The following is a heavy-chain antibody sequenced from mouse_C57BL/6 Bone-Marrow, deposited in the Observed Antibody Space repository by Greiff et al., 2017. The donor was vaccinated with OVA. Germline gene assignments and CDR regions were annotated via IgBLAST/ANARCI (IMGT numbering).Heavy chain of an antibody. Sequence: QVQLKESGAELVKPGASVKISCKASGYAFSSYWMNWVKQRPGKGLEWIGQIYPGDGDTNYNGKFKGKATLTADKSSSTAYMQLSSLTSEDSAVYFCAREGYGLAAWFAYWGQGTLVTVSA. CDR3: AREGYGLAAWFAY. D-gene: IGHD2-14*01. CDR2: IYPGDGDT. V-gene: IGHV1-80*01. J-gene: IGHJ3*01. CDR1: GYAFSSYW.